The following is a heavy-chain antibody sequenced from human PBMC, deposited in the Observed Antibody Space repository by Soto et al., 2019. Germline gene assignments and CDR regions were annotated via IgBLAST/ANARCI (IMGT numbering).Heavy chain of an antibody. CDR2: INRDGSST. J-gene: IGHJ4*02. CDR3: VRTSLVVAAATREDY. CDR1: GLTSMSYW. Sequence: EVQLVESGGGLVRPGEPLSLPCPASGLTSMSYWMPGSRQAPGRGWCWVSRINRDGSSTSYAGSVKGRFTISRDNAKNTLYLQMNSLRAEDTAVYYCVRTSLVVAAATREDYWGQGTLVTVSS. D-gene: IGHD2-15*01. V-gene: IGHV3-74*01.